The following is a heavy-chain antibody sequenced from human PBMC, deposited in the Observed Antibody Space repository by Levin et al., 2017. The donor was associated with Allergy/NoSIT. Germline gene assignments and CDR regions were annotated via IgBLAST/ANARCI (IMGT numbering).Heavy chain of an antibody. CDR1: GFTFSSYA. V-gene: IGHV3-23*01. D-gene: IGHD2-15*01. CDR3: AKDRRYCSGGSCYSGGSWFDP. J-gene: IGHJ5*02. Sequence: GGSLRLSCAASGFTFSSYAMSWVRQAPGKGLEWVSAISGSGGSTYYADSVKGRFTISRDNSKNTLYLQMNSLRAEDTAVYYCAKDRRYCSGGSCYSGGSWFDPWGQGTLVTVSS. CDR2: ISGSGGST.